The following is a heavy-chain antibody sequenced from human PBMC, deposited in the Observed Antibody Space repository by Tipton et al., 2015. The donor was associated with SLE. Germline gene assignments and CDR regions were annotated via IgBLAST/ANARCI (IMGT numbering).Heavy chain of an antibody. CDR3: AREWVGKLEWSIRGYFYYMDV. CDR2: INHSGST. J-gene: IGHJ6*03. CDR1: GGSFSGYY. V-gene: IGHV4-34*01. D-gene: IGHD3-3*01. Sequence: TLSLTCAVYGGSFSGYYWSWIRQPPGKGLEWIGEINHSGSTNYNPSLKSRVTISVDTSKNQFSLKLSSVTAAATAVYYCAREWVGKLEWSIRGYFYYMDVWGKGTTVTVSS.